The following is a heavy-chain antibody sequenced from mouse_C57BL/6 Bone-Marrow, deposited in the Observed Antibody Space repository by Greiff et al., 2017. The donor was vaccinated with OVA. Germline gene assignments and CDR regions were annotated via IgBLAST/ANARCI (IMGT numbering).Heavy chain of an antibody. V-gene: IGHV7-3*01. CDR3: ARYLPGALTD. D-gene: IGHD4-1*01. CDR2: IRNKANGYTT. J-gene: IGHJ2*01. CDR1: GFTFTDYY. Sequence: EVQLVESGGGLVQPGGSLSLSCAASGFTFTDYYMSWVRQPPGKALEWLGFIRNKANGYTTEYNASVKGLFTISRYDSPSFLSLQSTALRASVSATYFCARYLPGALTDWGQGTTLTVSS.